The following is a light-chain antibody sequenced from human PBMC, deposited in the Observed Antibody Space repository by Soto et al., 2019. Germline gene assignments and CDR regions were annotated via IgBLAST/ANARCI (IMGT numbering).Light chain of an antibody. Sequence: DIQMTQSPSTLSASVGDRVTITCRASQTVSSWLAWYQQKPGKAPKLPIYDVSSLESGVPSRFSGSGSGTEFTLTISSLQPDDFATYYCQQYYSYSRTFGQGTKVDI. J-gene: IGKJ1*01. CDR1: QTVSSW. CDR3: QQYYSYSRT. CDR2: DVS. V-gene: IGKV1-5*01.